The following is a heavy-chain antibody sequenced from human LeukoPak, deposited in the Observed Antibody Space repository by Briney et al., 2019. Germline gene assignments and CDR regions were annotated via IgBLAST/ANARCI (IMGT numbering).Heavy chain of an antibody. V-gene: IGHV4-59*08. Sequence: SETLSLTCTVSGGSISSYYWSWIRQPPGRGLEWIGYIYYSGSTNYNPSLTSRVTISVDTSKNQFSLKLTSVTAADTAVYYCARHVTCSSTSCYEGGWFDPWGQGTLVTVSS. CDR1: GGSISSYY. CDR3: ARHVTCSSTSCYEGGWFDP. CDR2: IYYSGST. D-gene: IGHD2-2*01. J-gene: IGHJ5*02.